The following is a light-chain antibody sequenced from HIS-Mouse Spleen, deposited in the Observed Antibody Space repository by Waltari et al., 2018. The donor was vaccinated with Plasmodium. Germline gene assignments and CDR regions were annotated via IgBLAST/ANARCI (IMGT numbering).Light chain of an antibody. CDR3: YSTDSSGNHRV. CDR2: EDS. J-gene: IGLJ3*02. CDR1: ALPKKY. Sequence: SYELPQPPSVSVSPGQTARIPCSGDALPKKYAYWYQQKPGQAPVLVIYEDSKRPSGIPERFSGSSSGTMATLTISGAQVEDEADYYCYSTDSSGNHRVFGGGTKLTVL. V-gene: IGLV3-10*01.